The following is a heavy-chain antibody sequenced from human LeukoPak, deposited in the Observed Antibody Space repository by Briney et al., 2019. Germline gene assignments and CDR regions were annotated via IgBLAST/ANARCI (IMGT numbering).Heavy chain of an antibody. V-gene: IGHV4-61*02. D-gene: IGHD3-22*01. CDR2: IYTSGST. Sequence: SETLSLTCTVSGGFISSGSYYWSWLRQPAGKGLEWIGRIYTSGSTNYNPSLKSRVTISVDTSKNQFSLKLSSVTAADTAVYYCAREGKTYYYDSSGYTPPLFDPWGQGTLVTVSS. J-gene: IGHJ5*02. CDR3: AREGKTYYYDSSGYTPPLFDP. CDR1: GGFISSGSYY.